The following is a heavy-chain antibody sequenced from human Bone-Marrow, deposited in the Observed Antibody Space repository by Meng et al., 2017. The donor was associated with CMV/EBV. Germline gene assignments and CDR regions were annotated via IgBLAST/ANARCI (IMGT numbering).Heavy chain of an antibody. CDR1: GFTFSASA. CDR3: TTDWERRSGSYYYFDY. Sequence: GGSLRLSCAASGFTFSASAIHWVRQASGKGLEWVGRIKSKTDGGTTDYAAPVKGRFTISRDDSKNTLYLQMNSLKTEDTAVYYCTTDWERRSGSYYYFDYWGQGTLVTVSS. J-gene: IGHJ4*02. V-gene: IGHV3-15*01. CDR2: IKSKTDGGTT. D-gene: IGHD1-26*01.